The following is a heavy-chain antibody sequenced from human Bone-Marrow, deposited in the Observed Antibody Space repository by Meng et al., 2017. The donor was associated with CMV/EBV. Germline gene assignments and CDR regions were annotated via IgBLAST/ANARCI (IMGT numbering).Heavy chain of an antibody. J-gene: IGHJ3*02. V-gene: IGHV3-23*01. D-gene: IGHD6-19*01. CDR2: INTGGEKR. Sequence: GESLKISCADSTYTLAGYALSWVRQVPGKGLEWLSSINTGGEKRYYADSVKGRFTISRDHSKSTLYLQMNSLRAEDTALYYCAREHGGWNDAFDIWGQGKMVTVSS. CDR3: AREHGGWNDAFDI. CDR1: TYTLAGYA.